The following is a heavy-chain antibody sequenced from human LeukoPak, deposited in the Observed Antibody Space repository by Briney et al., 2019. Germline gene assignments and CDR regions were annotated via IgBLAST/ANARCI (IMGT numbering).Heavy chain of an antibody. Sequence: SETLSLTCAVYGGYFSGYYWSWIRQPPGKGLEWIGEINHSGSTNYNPSLKSRVTISVDTSKNQFSLKLSSVTAADTAVYYCARSIAAAGTRGYYFDYWGQGTLVTVSS. J-gene: IGHJ4*02. CDR2: INHSGST. V-gene: IGHV4-34*01. CDR1: GGYFSGYY. D-gene: IGHD6-13*01. CDR3: ARSIAAAGTRGYYFDY.